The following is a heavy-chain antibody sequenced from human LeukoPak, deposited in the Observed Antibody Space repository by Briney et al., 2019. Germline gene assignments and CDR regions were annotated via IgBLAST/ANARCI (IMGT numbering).Heavy chain of an antibody. CDR2: IYHSGST. CDR3: ARDQPYMDV. Sequence: SETLSLTCIVSGYSVSSGYYWVWIRQPPGKGLEWIGSIYHSGSTLYNPSLKSRVTISVDTSKNKFSLKLSSVTAADTAMYYCARDQPYMDVWGEGTTVTVSS. V-gene: IGHV4-38-2*02. CDR1: GYSVSSGYY. J-gene: IGHJ6*03.